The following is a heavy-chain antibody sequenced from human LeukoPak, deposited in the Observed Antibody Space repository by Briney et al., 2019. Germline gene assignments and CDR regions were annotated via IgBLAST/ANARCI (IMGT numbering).Heavy chain of an antibody. CDR2: ISSSSSYI. D-gene: IGHD3-16*01. CDR1: GFTFSSYS. CDR3: ARGRAITFGGIMLGAFDI. V-gene: IGHV3-21*01. J-gene: IGHJ3*02. Sequence: GGSLRLSCAASGFTFSSYSMNWVRQAPGKGLEWVSSISSSSSYIYYADAVKGRFTISRYNSKNTLFLQMNSLRAEDTAVYYCARGRAITFGGIMLGAFDIWGQGTTVTASS.